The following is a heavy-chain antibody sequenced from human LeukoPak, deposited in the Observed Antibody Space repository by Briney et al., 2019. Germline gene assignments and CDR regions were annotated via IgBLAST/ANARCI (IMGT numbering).Heavy chain of an antibody. Sequence: PSETLSLTCTVSGGSISSHYWSWIRQPAGEGLEWIGRIYTSGSTNYNPSLKSRVAMSVDTSKNQFSLKLSSVTAADTAVHYCAVSSSWGPSSWFDPWGQGTLVTVSS. CDR3: AVSSSWGPSSWFDP. CDR2: IYTSGST. V-gene: IGHV4-4*07. D-gene: IGHD6-13*01. J-gene: IGHJ5*02. CDR1: GGSISSHY.